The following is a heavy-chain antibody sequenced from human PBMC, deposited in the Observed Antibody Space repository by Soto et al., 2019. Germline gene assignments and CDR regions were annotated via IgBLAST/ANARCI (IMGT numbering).Heavy chain of an antibody. CDR2: ARNRANSYST. Sequence: EVQLVESGGGLVQPGGSLRLSCTASGFTLSDPYMDWVRQAPGKGLEWVARARNRANSYSTECAASVKGRFTISRDDSKNSLYLQMNSLKTDDTAVYFCASSWGDHRDFDYWGQGTLVTVSS. V-gene: IGHV3-72*01. D-gene: IGHD2-21*02. CDR3: ASSWGDHRDFDY. J-gene: IGHJ4*02. CDR1: GFTLSDPY.